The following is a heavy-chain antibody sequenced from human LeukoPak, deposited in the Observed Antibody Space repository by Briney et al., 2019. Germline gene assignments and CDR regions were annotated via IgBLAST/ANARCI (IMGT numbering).Heavy chain of an antibody. D-gene: IGHD4-17*01. V-gene: IGHV2-5*02. CDR2: IYWDDDK. J-gene: IGHJ4*02. Sequence: SGPTLEKPTQTLTLTCTFSGFSLSNSGVGVGWIRQPPGKALEWLALIYWDDDKRYSPSLKNRLAIAKDTSKNQVVLTMTNMDPVDTATYYCAHRRAYGDYDYWGQGTLVIVSS. CDR1: GFSLSNSGVG. CDR3: AHRRAYGDYDY.